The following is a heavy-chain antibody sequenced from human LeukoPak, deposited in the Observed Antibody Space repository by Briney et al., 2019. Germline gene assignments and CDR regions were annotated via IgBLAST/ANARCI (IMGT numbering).Heavy chain of an antibody. CDR2: IVVGSGNT. D-gene: IGHD2-2*01. CDR3: AAPYCSSTSCYRDAFDI. J-gene: IGHJ3*02. CDR1: GFTFTSSA. Sequence: GTSVKVSSKASGFTFTSSAVQWVRQARGQRLEWIGWIVVGSGNTNYAQKFQGRVTITRDMSTSTAYMELSSLRSEDTAVYYCAAPYCSSTSCYRDAFDIWGQGTMVTVSS. V-gene: IGHV1-58*01.